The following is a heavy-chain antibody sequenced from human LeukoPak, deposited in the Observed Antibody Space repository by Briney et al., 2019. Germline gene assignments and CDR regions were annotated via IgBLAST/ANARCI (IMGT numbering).Heavy chain of an antibody. V-gene: IGHV4-31*03. CDR2: IYYSGST. CDR3: ARDRYYYDSSGYRIFDY. D-gene: IGHD3-22*01. Sequence: SETLSLTCTVSGGSISSGGYYWSWIRQHPGKGLEWIGYIYYSGSTYYNPSLKSRVTISVDTSKNQSSLKLSSVTAADTAVYYCARDRYYYDSSGYRIFDYWGQGTLVTVSS. J-gene: IGHJ4*02. CDR1: GGSISSGGYY.